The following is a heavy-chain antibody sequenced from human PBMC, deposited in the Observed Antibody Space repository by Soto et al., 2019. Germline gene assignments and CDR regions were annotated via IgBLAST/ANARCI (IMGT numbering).Heavy chain of an antibody. D-gene: IGHD1-1*01. CDR3: ARGRGDQTGTITPDFDY. V-gene: IGHV1-18*01. CDR1: GYTFTSYG. CDR2: ISAYNGNT. Sequence: GASVKVSCKASGYTFTSYGISWVRQAPGQGLEWMGRISAYNGNTNYAQKLQGRVTMTTDTSTSTASMELRSLRSDDTALFYCARGRGDQTGTITPDFDYWGQGTLVTVSS. J-gene: IGHJ4*02.